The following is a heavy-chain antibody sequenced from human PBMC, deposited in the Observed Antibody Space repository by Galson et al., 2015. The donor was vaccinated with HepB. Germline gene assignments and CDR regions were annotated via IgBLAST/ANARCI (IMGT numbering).Heavy chain of an antibody. D-gene: IGHD3-10*01. J-gene: IGHJ4*02. CDR2: ISYDGSNK. Sequence: SLRLSCAASGFTFSSYGMHWVRQAPGEGLEWVAVISYDGSNKYYADSVKGRFTISRDNSKNTLYLQMNSLRAEDTAVYYCAKDLAMVRGVESDHFDYWGQGTLVTVSS. CDR3: AKDLAMVRGVESDHFDY. V-gene: IGHV3-30*18. CDR1: GFTFSSYG.